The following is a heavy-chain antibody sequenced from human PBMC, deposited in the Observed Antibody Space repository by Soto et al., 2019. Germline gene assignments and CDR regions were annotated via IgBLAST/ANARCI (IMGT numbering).Heavy chain of an antibody. Sequence: ASVKVSCKASGYTFTGYYMHWVRQAPGQGLEWMGWINPNSGGTNYAQKFQGRVTMTRDTSISTAYMELSRLRSDDTAVYYCARITMIVVVNPDAFDIWRQGTMVTVSS. D-gene: IGHD3-22*01. J-gene: IGHJ3*02. CDR2: INPNSGGT. V-gene: IGHV1-2*02. CDR1: GYTFTGYY. CDR3: ARITMIVVVNPDAFDI.